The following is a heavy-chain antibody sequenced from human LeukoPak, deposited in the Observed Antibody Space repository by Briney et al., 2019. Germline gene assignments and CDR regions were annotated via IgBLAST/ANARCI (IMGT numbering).Heavy chain of an antibody. CDR3: ATPLYSGGWPDYYGMDV. CDR2: FDPEDGET. Sequence: ASVKVSCKVSGYTLTELSMHWVRQAPGKGLEWMGGFDPEDGETIYAQKFQGRVTMTEDTSTDTAYMELSSLRSEDTAVYYCATPLYSGGWPDYYGMDVWGQGTTVTVSS. J-gene: IGHJ6*02. V-gene: IGHV1-24*01. D-gene: IGHD6-19*01. CDR1: GYTLTELS.